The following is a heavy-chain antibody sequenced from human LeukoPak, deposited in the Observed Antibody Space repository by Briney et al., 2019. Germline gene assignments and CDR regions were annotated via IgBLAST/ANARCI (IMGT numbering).Heavy chain of an antibody. J-gene: IGHJ3*02. D-gene: IGHD3-10*01. CDR3: ARGPIWFGVLGAFDI. Sequence: PSETLSLTCTVSGGSISSSSYYWGWIRQPPGKGLEWIGSIYYSGSTYYNPSLKSRVTISVDTSRNQFSLKLSSVTAADTAVYYCARGPIWFGVLGAFDIWGQGTMVTVSS. CDR2: IYYSGST. V-gene: IGHV4-39*01. CDR1: GGSISSSSYY.